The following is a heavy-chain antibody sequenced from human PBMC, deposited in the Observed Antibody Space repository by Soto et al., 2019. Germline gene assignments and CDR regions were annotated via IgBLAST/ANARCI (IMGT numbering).Heavy chain of an antibody. Sequence: EVQLLESGGGLVQPGGSLRLSCAASRFTFSSYAMSWVRQAPGKGLDWVSTITGSGGTTYYADSVKGRFTISRDISKNALYLQMNGLRAEDTALYYCAKAGRTTVTEDYFDHWGQGTLVTVSS. CDR3: AKAGRTTVTEDYFDH. D-gene: IGHD4-17*01. CDR2: ITGSGGTT. V-gene: IGHV3-23*01. J-gene: IGHJ4*02. CDR1: RFTFSSYA.